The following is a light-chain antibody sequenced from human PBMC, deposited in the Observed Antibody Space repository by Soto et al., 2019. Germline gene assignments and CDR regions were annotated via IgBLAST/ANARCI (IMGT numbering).Light chain of an antibody. V-gene: IGKV3-11*01. CDR1: QSVSGY. CDR2: DAS. Sequence: EIVLTQSPATLSLPPGERATLSCRASQSVSGYLAWYQQKPGQAPRLLIYDASKRATGIPARFSGSGFGTDFTLTISSLEPEDFAVYYCQQYGSAPITFGHGTRLEIK. J-gene: IGKJ5*01. CDR3: QQYGSAPIT.